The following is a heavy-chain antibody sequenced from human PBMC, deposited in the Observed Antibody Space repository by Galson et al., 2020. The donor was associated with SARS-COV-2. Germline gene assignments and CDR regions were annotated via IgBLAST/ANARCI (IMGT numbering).Heavy chain of an antibody. CDR2: ISRSSSTI. V-gene: IGHV3-48*04. CDR1: GFTFNTYD. D-gene: IGHD3-22*01. J-gene: IGHJ5*02. CDR3: ARAGRGHYDSTGYYTLFDP. Sequence: QAGGSLRLSCAASGFTFNTYDMNWVRQTPDKGLEWVSYISRSSSTIYYADSVKGRFTISRDNAKNSLYLQMNSLRVEDTAVYYCARAGRGHYDSTGYYTLFDPWGQGTLVTVSS.